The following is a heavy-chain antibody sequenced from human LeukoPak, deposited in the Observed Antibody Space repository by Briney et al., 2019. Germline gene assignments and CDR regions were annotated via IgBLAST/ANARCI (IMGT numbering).Heavy chain of an antibody. V-gene: IGHV1-3*03. D-gene: IGHD6-19*01. J-gene: IGHJ4*02. CDR1: GYTFTDYA. CDR2: ITTGRGDT. Sequence: ASVKVSCKASGYTFTDYALHWVRQAPGQSLEWMGWITTGRGDTQYSQAFQRRITITRDKSASTVSMDLSALRSEDTAVYYCARGGKQWRGGNYFDSWGQGTLVTVSS. CDR3: ARGGKQWRGGNYFDS.